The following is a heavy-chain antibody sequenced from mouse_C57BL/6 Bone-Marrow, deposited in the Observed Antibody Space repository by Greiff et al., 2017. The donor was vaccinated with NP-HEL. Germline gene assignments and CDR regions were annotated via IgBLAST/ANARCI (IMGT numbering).Heavy chain of an antibody. V-gene: IGHV5-6*01. J-gene: IGHJ3*01. CDR1: GFTFSSYG. Sequence: DVHLVESGGDLVKPGGSLKLSCAASGFTFSSYGMYWVRQTPDKRLEWVATISSGGSYTYYPDSVKGRFTISRDNAKNTLYLQMSSLKSEDTAMYYCARQWFAYWGQGTLVTVSA. CDR3: ARQWFAY. CDR2: ISSGGSYT.